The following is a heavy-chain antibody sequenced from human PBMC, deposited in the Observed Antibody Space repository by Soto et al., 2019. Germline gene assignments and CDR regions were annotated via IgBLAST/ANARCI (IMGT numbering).Heavy chain of an antibody. J-gene: IGHJ5*02. CDR1: GFSLSTSGVG. Sequence: SGPTLVNPTQTLTLTCTFSGFSLSTSGVGVGWVRQPPGKALEWLALIYWDDDKRYNPSLRSRLAIFQDTPKNLVVLIMTNMDPEDTATYYCAHRVVWRPSGWYLDWFAPWGQGTLVTVSS. CDR3: AHRVVWRPSGWYLDWFAP. D-gene: IGHD6-19*01. V-gene: IGHV2-5*02. CDR2: IYWDDDK.